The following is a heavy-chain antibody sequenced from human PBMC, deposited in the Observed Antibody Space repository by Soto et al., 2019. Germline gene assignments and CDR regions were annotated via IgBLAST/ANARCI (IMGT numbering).Heavy chain of an antibody. D-gene: IGHD3-16*01. CDR1: GYIFANYG. J-gene: IGHJ6*02. CDR3: VMVDNYVTPTPQDV. CDR2: ISPYTGNT. V-gene: IGHV1-18*01. Sequence: QVQLVQSGDEVKKPGASVKVSCKASGYIFANYGIAWVRQAPGQGLEWMGWISPYTGNTNSASKVQGRLTMTTDTSTSTAYMDRESPTSADTAVYYCVMVDNYVTPTPQDVWGQGTTVTVSS.